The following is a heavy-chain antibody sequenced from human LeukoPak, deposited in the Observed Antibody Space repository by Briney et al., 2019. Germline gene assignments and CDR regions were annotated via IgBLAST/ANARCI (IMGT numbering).Heavy chain of an antibody. V-gene: IGHV4-31*03. Sequence: SETLSLTCTVSGGSISSGGYYWSWIRQHPGKGLEWIGYIYYSGSTYYNPSLKSRVTISVDTSKNQFSLKLSSVTAADTAAYYCARSYGSRSYYGGGFHVWGKGTTVTVSS. CDR3: ARSYGSRSYYGGGFHV. D-gene: IGHD3-10*01. CDR1: GGSISSGGYY. CDR2: IYYSGST. J-gene: IGHJ6*04.